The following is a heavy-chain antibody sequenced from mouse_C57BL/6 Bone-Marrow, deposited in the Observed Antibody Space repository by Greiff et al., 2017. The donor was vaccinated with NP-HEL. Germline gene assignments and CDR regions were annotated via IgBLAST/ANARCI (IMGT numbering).Heavy chain of an antibody. CDR1: GYTFTSYW. D-gene: IGHD1-1*01. CDR3: ARPITTVPYYYAMDY. CDR2: IDPSDSYT. Sequence: QVQLQQPGAELVKPGASVKLSCKASGYTFTSYWMQWVKQRPGQGLEWIGEIDPSDSYTNYNQKFKGKATLTVDTSSSTAYMQLSSLTSEDSAVYYCARPITTVPYYYAMDYWGQGTSVTVSS. J-gene: IGHJ4*01. V-gene: IGHV1-50*01.